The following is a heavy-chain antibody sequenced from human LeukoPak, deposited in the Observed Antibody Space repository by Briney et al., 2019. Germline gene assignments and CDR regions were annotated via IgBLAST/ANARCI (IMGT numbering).Heavy chain of an antibody. Sequence: GGSLRLSCVASGFTFTSFYMSWVRQAPGKGLEWVANITLDGSEQYYVDSVKGRFTISRDNAKNSLYLQMNSLWAEDTAVYYCAGEVAVGIGAYNFWGQGTLVTVSS. D-gene: IGHD6-13*01. J-gene: IGHJ4*02. CDR3: AGEVAVGIGAYNF. CDR2: ITLDGSEQ. CDR1: GFTFTSFY. V-gene: IGHV3-7*01.